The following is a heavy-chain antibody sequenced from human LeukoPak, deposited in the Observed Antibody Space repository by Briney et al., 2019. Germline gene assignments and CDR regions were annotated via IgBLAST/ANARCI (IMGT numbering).Heavy chain of an antibody. CDR1: GYSFTSYW. CDR2: IYPGDSDT. D-gene: IGHD3-3*01. V-gene: IGHV5-51*01. CDR3: APGYYDFWSGYWFDY. Sequence: GESLKISCKGSGYSFTSYWIGWVRQMPGKGLELIGIIYPGDSDTRYSPSFQGQVTISADKSISTAYLQWSSLKASDTAMYYCAPGYYDFWSGYWFDYWGQGTLVTVSS. J-gene: IGHJ4*02.